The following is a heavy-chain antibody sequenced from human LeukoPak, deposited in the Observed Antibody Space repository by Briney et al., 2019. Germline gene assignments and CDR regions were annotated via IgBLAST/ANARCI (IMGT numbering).Heavy chain of an antibody. D-gene: IGHD6-13*01. CDR1: GYTFTGYY. CDR3: ARDGSSWYLSGKINWFDP. J-gene: IGHJ5*02. V-gene: IGHV1-2*06. CDR2: NNPNSGGT. Sequence: GASVKVSCKASGYTFTGYYMHWVRQAPGQGLEWMGRNNPNSGGTNYAQKFQGRVTMTRDTSISTAYMELSRLRSDDTAVYYCARDGSSWYLSGKINWFDPWGQGTLVTVSS.